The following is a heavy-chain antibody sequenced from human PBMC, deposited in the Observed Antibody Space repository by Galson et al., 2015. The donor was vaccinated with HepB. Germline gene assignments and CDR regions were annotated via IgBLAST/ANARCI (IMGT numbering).Heavy chain of an antibody. D-gene: IGHD2/OR15-2a*01. CDR3: PKEVNFPDPLY. V-gene: IGHV3-30*18. J-gene: IGHJ4*02. CDR1: GFTFSSYG. CDR2: ISYDGSNK. Sequence: SLRLSCAASGFTFSSYGMHWVRQAPGEGLEWVGVISYDGSNKYYADSVKGSFTISRNNSKNPLYLQMNSLRAEETAVYYCPKEVNFPDPLYWGQGTLVTVSS.